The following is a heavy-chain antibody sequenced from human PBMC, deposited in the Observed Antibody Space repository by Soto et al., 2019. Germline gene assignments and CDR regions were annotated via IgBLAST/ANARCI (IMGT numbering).Heavy chain of an antibody. J-gene: IGHJ4*02. CDR3: AKGSIVVVPAAAHYYFDY. V-gene: IGHV3-23*01. CDR2: ISGSGGST. D-gene: IGHD2-2*01. Sequence: GGSLRLSCAASGFTFSSYAMSWVRQAPGKGLEWVSAISGSGGSTYYADSVKGRFTISRDNSKNTLYLQMNSLRAEDTAVYYCAKGSIVVVPAAAHYYFDYWGKGTLVTVSS. CDR1: GFTFSSYA.